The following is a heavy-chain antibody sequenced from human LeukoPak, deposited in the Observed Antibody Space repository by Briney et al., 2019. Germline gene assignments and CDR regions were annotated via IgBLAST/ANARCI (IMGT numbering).Heavy chain of an antibody. Sequence: SETLSLTCAVYGGSFSGYYWSWIRQPPGKGLEWIGEINHSGSTNYNPSLKSRVTISVDTSKNQFSLKLSSVTAADTAVYYCARERGCGYSYGYRPSGMDYWGQGTLVTVSS. J-gene: IGHJ4*02. D-gene: IGHD5-18*01. CDR2: INHSGST. CDR3: ARERGCGYSYGYRPSGMDY. V-gene: IGHV4-34*01. CDR1: GGSFSGYY.